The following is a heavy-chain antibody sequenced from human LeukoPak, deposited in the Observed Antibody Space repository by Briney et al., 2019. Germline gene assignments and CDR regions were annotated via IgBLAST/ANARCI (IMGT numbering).Heavy chain of an antibody. CDR3: VRDQYSVSLDY. CDR1: TGTISPYY. D-gene: IGHD1-26*01. CDR2: FYSTGST. J-gene: IGHJ4*02. Sequence: SETLSLTSTVATGTISPYYWAWIRQPAGKGLEWIGCFYSTGSTNYNPSLKSRVTMSVDTSKNQSSLKRGSGTAADTAVYYGVRDQYSVSLDYWGQGTLVTVSS. V-gene: IGHV4-4*07.